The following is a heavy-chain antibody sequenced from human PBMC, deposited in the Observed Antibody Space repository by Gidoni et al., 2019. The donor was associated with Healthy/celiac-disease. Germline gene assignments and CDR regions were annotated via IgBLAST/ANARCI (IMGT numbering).Heavy chain of an antibody. V-gene: IGHV3-7*01. CDR1: GFTCSSDW. Sequence: EVQLVESGGGLVQPGGSRRLSCAASGFTCSSDWMSWVRQAPGKGLGWVANIKQDGSETYSVDSVKGRFTISRDHAKNSLYLQMNSLSAEDTAVYYCARDLVATIPYYSYYYGMDVWGQGTTVTASS. D-gene: IGHD5-12*01. CDR2: IKQDGSET. CDR3: ARDLVATIPYYSYYYGMDV. J-gene: IGHJ6*02.